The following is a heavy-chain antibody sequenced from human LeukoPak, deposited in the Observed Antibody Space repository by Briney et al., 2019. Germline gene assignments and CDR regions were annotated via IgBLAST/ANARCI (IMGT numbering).Heavy chain of an antibody. V-gene: IGHV4-59*01. CDR2: IYYSGST. CDR1: GGSISTYY. D-gene: IGHD3-16*01. Sequence: PSETLSLTCTVSGGSISTYYWSWIRQPPGKGLEWIGYIYYSGSTNYNPSLKSRVTISVDTSKSQFSLKLNSVTAADTAVYYCTRASYYHMDVWGKGTTVTISS. J-gene: IGHJ6*03. CDR3: TRASYYHMDV.